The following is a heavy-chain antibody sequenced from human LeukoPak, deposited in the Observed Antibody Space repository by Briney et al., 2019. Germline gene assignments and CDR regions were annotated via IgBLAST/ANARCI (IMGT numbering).Heavy chain of an antibody. J-gene: IGHJ4*02. D-gene: IGHD6-13*01. CDR2: ISSSTTHI. V-gene: IGHV3-21*04. CDR1: GFTFSSYS. Sequence: GGSLRLSCAASGFTFSSYSMHWVRQAPGKGLEWVASISSSTTHIFYADSVKGRFTISRNNAKNSLYLQMNSLRAEDTALYYCAKDGTPAAAGTYFDYWGQGTLVTVSS. CDR3: AKDGTPAAAGTYFDY.